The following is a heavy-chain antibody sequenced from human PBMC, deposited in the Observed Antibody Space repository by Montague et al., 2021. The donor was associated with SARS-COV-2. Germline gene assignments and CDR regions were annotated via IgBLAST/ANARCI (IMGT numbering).Heavy chain of an antibody. CDR1: GGSISSRSYY. CDR3: ARTSKLRESSSGNYYYHAMDV. V-gene: IGHV4-39*02. CDR2: LYNGGTT. J-gene: IGHJ6*02. D-gene: IGHD3-16*01. Sequence: SETLSLTCTVSGGSISSRSYYWGWIRQPPGKGLEWIGNLYNGGTTYYSPSLKSRVTISVDTSKNHFSLNMASVTAADTAVYYCARTSKLRESSSGNYYYHAMDVWGQGTTVTVSS.